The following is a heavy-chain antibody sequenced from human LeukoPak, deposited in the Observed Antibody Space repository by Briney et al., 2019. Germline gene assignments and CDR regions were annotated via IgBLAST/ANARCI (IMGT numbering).Heavy chain of an antibody. CDR2: MFDSGST. V-gene: IGHV4-59*01. J-gene: IGHJ4*02. Sequence: SSETLSLTCTVSGDSIRSYYWSWIRQPPGKGLEWIGYMFDSGSTNYNPSLKSRVTMSVDTSKNQFSLKMSSVTAADTAVYYCASGGPGSSHEYWGQGTLVTVSS. D-gene: IGHD2-15*01. CDR3: ASGGPGSSHEY. CDR1: GDSIRSYY.